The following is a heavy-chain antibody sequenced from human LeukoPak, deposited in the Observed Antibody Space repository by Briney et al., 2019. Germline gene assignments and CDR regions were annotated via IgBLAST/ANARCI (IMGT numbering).Heavy chain of an antibody. J-gene: IGHJ4*02. Sequence: SETLSLTCTVSGGSVSSGSYSWSWIRQPPGKGLEWIANMYYSGSTNYNPSLKSRVTISVNTSKNQFSLRLSSVTAADTAVYYCARDIYGYSDYWGQGTLVTVSS. V-gene: IGHV4-61*01. CDR3: ARDIYGYSDY. CDR2: MYYSGST. CDR1: GGSVSSGSYS. D-gene: IGHD5-18*01.